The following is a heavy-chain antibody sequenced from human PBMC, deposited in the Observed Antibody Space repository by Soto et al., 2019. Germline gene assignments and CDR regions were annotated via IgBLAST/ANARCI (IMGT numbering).Heavy chain of an antibody. CDR3: VRMGFSGGGYLSYYYYGMDI. Sequence: VESLQNSWKGSGYRCDNYWIGWVRQMTGKGLEWMGIIYPGDSDTRYSPSFQGQVTISADKSISTAYLQWSSLKASDTAMYYCVRMGFSGGGYLSYYYYGMDIWGQGTTVTVPS. D-gene: IGHD5-12*01. J-gene: IGHJ6*02. V-gene: IGHV5-51*01. CDR2: IYPGDSDT. CDR1: GYRCDNYW.